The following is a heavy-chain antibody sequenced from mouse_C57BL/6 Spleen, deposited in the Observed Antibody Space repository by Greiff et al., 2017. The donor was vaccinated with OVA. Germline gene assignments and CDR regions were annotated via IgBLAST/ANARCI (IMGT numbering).Heavy chain of an antibody. D-gene: IGHD1-1*01. J-gene: IGHJ1*03. Sequence: EVQLVESGGGLVKPGGSLKLSCAASGFTFSDYGMHWVRQAPEKGLEWVAYISSGSSTIYYADTVKGRFTISRDNAKNTLFLQMTSLRSEDTAMYYCARGGDYYGSSPYWYFDVWGTGTTVTVSS. CDR1: GFTFSDYG. CDR3: ARGGDYYGSSPYWYFDV. CDR2: ISSGSSTI. V-gene: IGHV5-17*01.